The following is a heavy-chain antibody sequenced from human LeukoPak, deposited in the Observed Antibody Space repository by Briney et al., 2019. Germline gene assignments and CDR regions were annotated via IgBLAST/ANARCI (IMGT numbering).Heavy chain of an antibody. J-gene: IGHJ4*02. CDR3: AAVIGSGGDPGLFDY. CDR1: GFTFTSSA. CDR2: IVVGSGNT. Sequence: SVKVSCKASGFTFTSSAMQWVRRARGQRLEWIGWIVVGSGNTNYAQKFQERVTITRDMSTSTAYMELSSLRSEDTAVYYCAAVIGSGGDPGLFDYWGQGTLVTVSS. V-gene: IGHV1-58*02. D-gene: IGHD2-15*01.